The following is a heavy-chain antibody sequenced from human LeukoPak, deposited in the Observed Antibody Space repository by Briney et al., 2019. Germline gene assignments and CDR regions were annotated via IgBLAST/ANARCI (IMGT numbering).Heavy chain of an antibody. CDR1: GFTFTTYG. CDR3: ATEVPNRDLRFDY. Sequence: GGSLRLSCTASGFTFTTYGLHWVRQAPGKGLEWVAVISYNGGYRYYADSVKGRFTISRDDSKNTLFLQMSSLRAEDTAVYYCATEVPNRDLRFDYWGKGTLVTVSS. V-gene: IGHV3-30*12. J-gene: IGHJ4*02. D-gene: IGHD5-12*01. CDR2: ISYNGGYR.